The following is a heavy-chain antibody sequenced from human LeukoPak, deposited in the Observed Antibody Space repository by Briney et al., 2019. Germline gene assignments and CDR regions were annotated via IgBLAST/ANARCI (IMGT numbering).Heavy chain of an antibody. J-gene: IGHJ4*02. CDR3: AKDRIAAAGYFDY. CDR1: GFPFRSYA. Sequence: GGSLRLSCAASGFPFRSYAMSGVRKAPGKGREGVSAISGSGGSTYYADSVKGWFTISRDNSKNTLYLQMNSLRAEDTAVYYCAKDRIAAAGYFDYWGQGTLVTVSS. V-gene: IGHV3-23*01. CDR2: ISGSGGST. D-gene: IGHD6-13*01.